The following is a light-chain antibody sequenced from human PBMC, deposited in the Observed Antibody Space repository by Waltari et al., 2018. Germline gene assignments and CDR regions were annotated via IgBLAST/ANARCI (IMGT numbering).Light chain of an antibody. CDR2: EVF. V-gene: IGKV2D-29*01. CDR3: MQTIQVPYT. CDR1: QSLLHTDGRTY. Sequence: DIVMTQTPLSLSVTPGQPASISCKSSQSLLHTDGRTYFYWYLQRPGQPPQLRIYEVFNRVAGVPDRFSGSGSGTDFTLKISRVEAEDVGVYYCMQTIQVPYTFGQGTKLEIK. J-gene: IGKJ2*01.